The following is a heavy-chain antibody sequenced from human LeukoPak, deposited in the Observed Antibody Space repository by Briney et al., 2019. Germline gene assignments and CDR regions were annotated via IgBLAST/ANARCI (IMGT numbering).Heavy chain of an antibody. CDR2: INPSGGST. D-gene: IGHD4-11*01. CDR3: ASSTMTTVYYFDY. J-gene: IGHJ4*02. V-gene: IGHV1-46*01. Sequence: GASVKVSCKASGYTFTSYYMHWVRQAPGQGLEWMGIINPSGGSTGYAQKFQGRVTMTRDTSTSTVYMELSSLRSEDTAVYYCASSTMTTVYYFDYWGQGTLVTVSS. CDR1: GYTFTSYY.